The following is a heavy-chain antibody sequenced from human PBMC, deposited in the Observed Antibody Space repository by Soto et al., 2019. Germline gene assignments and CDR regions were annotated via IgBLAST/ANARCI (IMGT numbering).Heavy chain of an antibody. V-gene: IGHV3-23*01. J-gene: IGHJ4*02. CDR2: ISGSGGST. Sequence: EVQLLESGGALVQPGGSLRLSCAASGFTLRSYVMSWVRQAPGKGLEWVSSISGSGGSTDYADSVKGRFTISRDNSKNTLYLQMNSLRAEDTAVYYCEKRGSGWSHFDYWGQGTLVSVSS. CDR1: GFTLRSYV. D-gene: IGHD6-19*01. CDR3: EKRGSGWSHFDY.